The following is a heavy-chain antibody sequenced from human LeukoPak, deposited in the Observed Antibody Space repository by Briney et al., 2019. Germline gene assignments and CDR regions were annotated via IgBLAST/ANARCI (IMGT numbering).Heavy chain of an antibody. CDR1: GFTFSSYA. Sequence: GGSLRLSCAASGFTFSSYAMSWVRQAPGKGLEWVSAISGSGGSTYCADSVKGRFTISRDNSKNTLYLQMNSLRAEDTAVYYCAKFQGCFAGSGQEELGYWGQGTLVTVSS. CDR2: ISGSGGST. J-gene: IGHJ4*02. CDR3: AKFQGCFAGSGQEELGY. V-gene: IGHV3-23*01. D-gene: IGHD1-26*01.